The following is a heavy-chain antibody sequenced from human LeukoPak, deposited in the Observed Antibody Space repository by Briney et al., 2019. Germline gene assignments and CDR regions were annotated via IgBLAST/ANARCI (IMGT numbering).Heavy chain of an antibody. Sequence: QPGRCLRLAWAASGFTFSSYAMHWVRQAPGKGLEWVAVIPYDGRNKYYEDSVKGRFTIYRDNSKNTLYLQMNSLRAEDTAVYYCARGRDYDILTGHHFDYWGQGTLVTVSS. CDR3: ARGRDYDILTGHHFDY. CDR1: GFTFSSYA. V-gene: IGHV3-30*04. J-gene: IGHJ4*02. CDR2: IPYDGRNK. D-gene: IGHD3-9*01.